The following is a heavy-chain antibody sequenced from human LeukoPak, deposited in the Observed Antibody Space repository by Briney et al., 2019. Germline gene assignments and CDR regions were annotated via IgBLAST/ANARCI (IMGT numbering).Heavy chain of an antibody. J-gene: IGHJ5*02. CDR2: INSDGCSV. V-gene: IGHV3-74*01. CDR3: AVEVATTLDP. D-gene: IGHD2-15*01. CDR1: GFTFSSYW. Sequence: QPGGSLRLSCAASGFTFSSYWMPWVRHAPGKGLVWVSRINSDGCSVTYADSVKGRFTISRDNAKNTLYLQMNSLRAEDTAVYYCAVEVATTLDPWGQGTLVTVSS.